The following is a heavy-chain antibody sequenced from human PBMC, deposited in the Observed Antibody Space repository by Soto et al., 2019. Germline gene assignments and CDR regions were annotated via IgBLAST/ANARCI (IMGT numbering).Heavy chain of an antibody. CDR2: IYHSGST. J-gene: IGHJ3*02. V-gene: IGHV4-38-2*02. CDR1: GYSISSGYY. Sequence: KFSETLSLTCAVSGYSISSGYYWGWIRQPPGKGLEWIGSIYHSGSTYYNPSLKSRVTISVDTSKNQFSLKLSSVTAADTAVYYCARDRYYDSSGYSDAFDIWGQGTMVTVSS. CDR3: ARDRYYDSSGYSDAFDI. D-gene: IGHD3-22*01.